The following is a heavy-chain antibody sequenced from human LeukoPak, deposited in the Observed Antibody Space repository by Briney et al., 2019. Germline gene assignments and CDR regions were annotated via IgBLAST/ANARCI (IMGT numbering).Heavy chain of an antibody. D-gene: IGHD1-26*01. J-gene: IGHJ4*02. V-gene: IGHV3-66*01. Sequence: GGSLRLSCSASGFTVSSNYMTWVRQAPGKGLEWVSVIYSGGDTYYADSVKGRFTISRDNSKNTLYLQLNSLRAEDTAVYYCARRSGEGYFDCWGQGTLVTVSS. CDR1: GFTVSSNY. CDR3: ARRSGEGYFDC. CDR2: IYSGGDT.